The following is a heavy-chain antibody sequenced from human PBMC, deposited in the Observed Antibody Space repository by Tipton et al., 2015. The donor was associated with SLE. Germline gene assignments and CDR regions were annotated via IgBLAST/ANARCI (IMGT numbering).Heavy chain of an antibody. CDR1: GFTFSSHE. V-gene: IGHV3-48*03. CDR3: ARDDTTDPSGMNAFDL. D-gene: IGHD1-26*01. CDR2: ISDTGGYT. J-gene: IGHJ3*01. Sequence: SLRLSCSASGFTFSSHEMNWIRQAPGKGLEWVSYISDTGGYTSYADSVKGRFTVSRDNAKNSLYLQVNSLRAEDSAVYYCARDDTTDPSGMNAFDLWGRGTVVIVSS.